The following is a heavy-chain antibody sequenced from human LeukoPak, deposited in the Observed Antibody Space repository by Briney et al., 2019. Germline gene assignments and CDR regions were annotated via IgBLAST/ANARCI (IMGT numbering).Heavy chain of an antibody. D-gene: IGHD1-26*01. J-gene: IGHJ4*02. Sequence: SETLSLTCTVSGYSLSRGYYWGWIRQPPGKGLEWIGSIYHSGSNYYNQSLKSRVTISVDTSKNQFSLKLSSVTAADTAVYYCARATYSGSFDYWGQGTLVAVSS. V-gene: IGHV4-38-2*02. CDR2: IYHSGSN. CDR1: GYSLSRGYY. CDR3: ARATYSGSFDY.